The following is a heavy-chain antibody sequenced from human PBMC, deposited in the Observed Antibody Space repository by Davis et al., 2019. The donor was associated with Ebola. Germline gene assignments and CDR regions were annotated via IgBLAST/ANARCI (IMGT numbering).Heavy chain of an antibody. D-gene: IGHD1-26*01. CDR2: IYYSGST. V-gene: IGHV4-59*08. CDR1: GGSFSSYY. Sequence: PSETLSLTCAVYGGSFSSYYWSWIRQPPGKGLEWIGYIYYSGSTNYNPSLKSRVTISVDTSKNQFSLKLSSVTAADTAVYYCARISGSYYVVDYWGQGTLVTVSS. CDR3: ARISGSYYVVDY. J-gene: IGHJ4*02.